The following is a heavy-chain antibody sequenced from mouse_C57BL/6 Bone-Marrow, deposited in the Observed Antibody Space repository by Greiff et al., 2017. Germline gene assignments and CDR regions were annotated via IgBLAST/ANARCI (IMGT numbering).Heavy chain of an antibody. J-gene: IGHJ4*01. Sequence: QVQLKESGAELARPGASVKLSCKASGYTFTSYGISWVKQRTGQGLEWIGELYPRSGNTYYNEKFKGKATLTADKSSSTAYMELRSLTSEDSAVYFCARRSYYYGSSLYYYAMDYWGQGTSVTVSS. CDR1: GYTFTSYG. CDR3: ARRSYYYGSSLYYYAMDY. CDR2: LYPRSGNT. D-gene: IGHD1-1*01. V-gene: IGHV1-81*01.